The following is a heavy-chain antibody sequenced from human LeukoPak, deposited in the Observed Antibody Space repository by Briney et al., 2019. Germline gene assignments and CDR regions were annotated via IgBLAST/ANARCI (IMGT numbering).Heavy chain of an antibody. J-gene: IGHJ4*02. CDR1: AYSFTNYW. CDR2: IYPGDSDT. CDR3: ARHRRTIALAGSSFDY. D-gene: IGHD6-19*01. Sequence: GESLKISCKGSAYSFTNYWFGWVRQMPGKGLEWMGIIYPGDSDTRYSPSFQGQVTISADKSISTAYLQWSSPKASDTAMYYCARHRRTIALAGSSFDYWGQGTLVTVSS. V-gene: IGHV5-51*01.